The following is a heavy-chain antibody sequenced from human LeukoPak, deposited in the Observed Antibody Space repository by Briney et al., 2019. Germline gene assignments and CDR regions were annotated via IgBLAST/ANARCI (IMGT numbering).Heavy chain of an antibody. J-gene: IGHJ4*02. CDR3: ARAYNWGYDY. CDR1: GYTFTGPY. V-gene: IGHV1-2*02. CDR2: INPNSGDT. D-gene: IGHD1-1*01. Sequence: ASVKVSCKASGYTFTGPYIDWVRQAPGQGFEWMGWINPNSGDTNYAQKFQGRVTMTRDTSISTAYMELSRLRFDDTAVYYCARAYNWGYDYWGQGTLVTVSS.